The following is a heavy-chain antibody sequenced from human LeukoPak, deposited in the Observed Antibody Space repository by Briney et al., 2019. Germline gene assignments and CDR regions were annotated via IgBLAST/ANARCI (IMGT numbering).Heavy chain of an antibody. D-gene: IGHD2-2*01. CDR3: ARGYRGVVVVPATKGETWNWFDP. Sequence: ASVKVSCKASGYTFTGYYMHWVRQAPGQGLEWMGWINPNSGGTNYAQKFQGRVTMTRDTSISTAYMELSRLRPDDTAVYYCARGYRGVVVVPATKGETWNWFDPWGQGTLVTVSS. CDR2: INPNSGGT. V-gene: IGHV1-2*02. CDR1: GYTFTGYY. J-gene: IGHJ5*02.